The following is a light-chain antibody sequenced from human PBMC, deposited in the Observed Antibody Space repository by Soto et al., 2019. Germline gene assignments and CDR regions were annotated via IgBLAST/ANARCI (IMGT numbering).Light chain of an antibody. V-gene: IGKV1-5*01. J-gene: IGKJ1*01. CDR2: DAS. Sequence: DIQVTQSPSTLSASVGDRVTITCGASQSIGTWLAWYQQKPGKAPKLLIFDASTLESGVPSRFSGSGSGTEFSLTISSLQPEDFATYYCLCYITYPWTFGQGTKVDIK. CDR1: QSIGTW. CDR3: LCYITYPWT.